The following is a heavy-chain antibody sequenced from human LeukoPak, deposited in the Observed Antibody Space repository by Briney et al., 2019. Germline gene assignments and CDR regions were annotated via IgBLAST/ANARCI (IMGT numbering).Heavy chain of an antibody. V-gene: IGHV1-8*03. D-gene: IGHD3-10*01. CDR3: ARGLGSFGLVPGADY. J-gene: IGHJ4*02. Sequence: ASVKVSCKVSGGNFNNYAISWVRQATGQGLEWMGWMNPNSGNTGYAQKLQGRVTFTRDTSISTAYMELSSLRSEDTAVYYCARGLGSFGLVPGADYWGQGTLVTVSS. CDR1: GGNFNNYA. CDR2: MNPNSGNT.